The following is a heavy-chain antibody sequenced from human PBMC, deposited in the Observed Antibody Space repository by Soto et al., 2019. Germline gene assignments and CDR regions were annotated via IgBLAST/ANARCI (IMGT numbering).Heavy chain of an antibody. V-gene: IGHV3-21*01. CDR1: GFTFSSFI. CDR2: ISGTAKYI. D-gene: IGHD3-10*01. J-gene: IGHJ3*02. CDR3: ARSVLFRGLNRAFDI. Sequence: GSLRLSCSASGFTFSSFIMHWVRQAPGKRQEWFSSISGTAKYIYYGDSVKGRFTSSTDNAENSMFLQMNSLRVENTAVYYCARSVLFRGLNRAFDIWGQGTLVTVSS.